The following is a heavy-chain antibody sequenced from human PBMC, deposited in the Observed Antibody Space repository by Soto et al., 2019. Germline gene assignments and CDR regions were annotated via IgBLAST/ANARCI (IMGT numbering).Heavy chain of an antibody. CDR3: AKDRDIVVGNWFDP. J-gene: IGHJ5*02. CDR1: GFTFSSYA. Sequence: GGSLRLSCAASGFTFSSYAMSWVRQAPGKGLELVSAISGSGGSTYYADSVKGRFTISRDNSKNTLYLQMNSLRAEDTAVYYCAKDRDIVVGNWFDPWGQGTLVTVYS. CDR2: ISGSGGST. D-gene: IGHD2-21*01. V-gene: IGHV3-23*01.